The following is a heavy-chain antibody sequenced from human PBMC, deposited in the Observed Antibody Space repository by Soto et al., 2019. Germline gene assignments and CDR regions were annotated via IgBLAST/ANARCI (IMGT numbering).Heavy chain of an antibody. D-gene: IGHD6-13*01. J-gene: IGHJ5*02. CDR1: GFTFSSYA. Sequence: GGSLRLSCASSGFTFSSYAMSLVRQAPGKGLEWVSAISGSGGSNKYYADSVKGRFTISRDNSKNTLYLQMNSLRAEDTAVYYCARVPFSAAGTSWGQGTLVTVSS. CDR2: ISGSGGSNK. CDR3: ARVPFSAAGTS. V-gene: IGHV3-23*01.